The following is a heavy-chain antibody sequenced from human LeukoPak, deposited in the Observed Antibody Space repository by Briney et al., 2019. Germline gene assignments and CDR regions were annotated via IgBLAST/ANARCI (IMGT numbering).Heavy chain of an antibody. CDR1: GFTFSSYG. V-gene: IGHV3-33*01. Sequence: GGSLRLSWAASGFTFSSYGMHWVRQAPGKGLEWVAVIWYDGSNKYYADSVKGRFTISIDNSKNTLYLQMNSLRAEDTAVYYCASSPFYSSGWYEDYWGQGTLVTVSS. CDR3: ASSPFYSSGWYEDY. CDR2: IWYDGSNK. D-gene: IGHD6-19*01. J-gene: IGHJ4*02.